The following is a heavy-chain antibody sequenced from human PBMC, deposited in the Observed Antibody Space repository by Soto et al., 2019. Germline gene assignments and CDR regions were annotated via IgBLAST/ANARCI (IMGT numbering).Heavy chain of an antibody. D-gene: IGHD6-13*01. V-gene: IGHV3-30*03. CDR3: TSGYTSIAATGTY. CDR2: ISYDGSKK. CDR1: GFTFSSYG. J-gene: IGHJ4*02. Sequence: QVQLVESGGGVVQPGRSLRLSCAASGFTFSSYGMHWVRQAPGKGLEWVAGISYDGSKKYYVDSVKGRFTISRDNSKNTLYLEMNSLRAEDTAVYYCTSGYTSIAATGTYWGQGTLVTVSS.